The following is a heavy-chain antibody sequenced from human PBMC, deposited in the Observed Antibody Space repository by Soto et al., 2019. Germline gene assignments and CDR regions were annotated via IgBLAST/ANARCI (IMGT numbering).Heavy chain of an antibody. D-gene: IGHD3-3*01. CDR3: IAKRRFLEWSKGYYYGMDV. CDR2: IYHSGST. CDR1: GGSISSGGYS. V-gene: IGHV4-30-2*01. J-gene: IGHJ6*02. Sequence: PSETLSLTCAVSGGSISSGGYSWGWIRQPPGKGLEWIGYIYHSGSTYYNPSLKSRVTISVDRSKNQFSLKLSSVTAADTAVYYCIAKRRFLEWSKGYYYGMDVWGQGTTVTVSS.